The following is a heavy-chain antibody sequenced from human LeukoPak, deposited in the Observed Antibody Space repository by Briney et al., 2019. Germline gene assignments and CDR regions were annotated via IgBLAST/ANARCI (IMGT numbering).Heavy chain of an antibody. D-gene: IGHD1-1*01. Sequence: GGSLRLSCAASGFTFSSYWMSWVRQAPGKGLEWVANIKQDGSEKYYVDSVKGRFTISRDNAKNSLYLQMNSLRAEDTAVYYCARARTSAVRGFDYWGQGTLVTVSS. CDR2: IKQDGSEK. V-gene: IGHV3-7*03. J-gene: IGHJ4*02. CDR1: GFTFSSYW. CDR3: ARARTSAVRGFDY.